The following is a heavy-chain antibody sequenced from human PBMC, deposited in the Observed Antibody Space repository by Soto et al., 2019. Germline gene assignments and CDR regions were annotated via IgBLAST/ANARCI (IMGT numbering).Heavy chain of an antibody. CDR2: IYHGGNS. J-gene: IGHJ4*02. V-gene: IGHV4-30-2*01. CDR3: AREFGYHFDN. Sequence: QLQLQESGSGLVKPSQTLSLTCAVSGGSISSGGYSWSWIRQPPGKGLEWIGYIYHGGNSYYNPSLKSRVTISIDSSQNQFSLKLSSVTAADTAVYYCAREFGYHFDNWGQGTLVTVSS. CDR1: GGSISSGGYS. D-gene: IGHD3-10*01.